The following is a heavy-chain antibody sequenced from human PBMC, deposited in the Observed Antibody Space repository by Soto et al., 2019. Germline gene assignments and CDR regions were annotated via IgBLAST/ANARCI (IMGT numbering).Heavy chain of an antibody. V-gene: IGHV3-21*01. CDR2: ISSSSSYI. CDR3: ARDWGSSSSRRGC. CDR1: GFTFSSYS. D-gene: IGHD6-6*01. J-gene: IGHJ4*02. Sequence: EVPLVESGGGLVKPGGSLRLSCAASGFTFSSYSMNWVRQAPGKGLEWVSTISSSSSYIYYADSVKGRFTITRDNAKNSRYLQMNSLRVEDTAVYYCARDWGSSSSRRGCWCQGTLVTVSS.